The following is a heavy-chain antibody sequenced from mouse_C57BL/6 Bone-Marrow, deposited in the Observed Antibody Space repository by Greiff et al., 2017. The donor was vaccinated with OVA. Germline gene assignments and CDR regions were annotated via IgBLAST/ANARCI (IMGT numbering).Heavy chain of an antibody. D-gene: IGHD1-1*01. CDR1: GYTFTSYW. J-gene: IGHJ1*03. CDR3: ATIYYYGSSHWYFDV. Sequence: QVQLQQPGAELVRPGSSVKLSCKASGYTFTSYWMDWVKQRPGQGLEWIGNIYPSDSETHYNQKFKDKATLTVDKSSSTAYMQLSSLTSEDSAVYYCATIYYYGSSHWYFDVWGTGTTVTVSS. CDR2: IYPSDSET. V-gene: IGHV1-61*01.